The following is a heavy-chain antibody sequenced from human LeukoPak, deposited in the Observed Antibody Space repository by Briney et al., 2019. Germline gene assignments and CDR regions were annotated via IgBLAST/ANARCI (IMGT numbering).Heavy chain of an antibody. CDR2: ISGGGATT. Sequence: GGSLRLSCVASGFSFSTNTMNWVRQAPGKGLEWVSAISGSGVSAISGGGATTDYADSVKGRFTISRDNSKNTLYLQMNSLRVEDTAVYYCARDPGGNQNGFDIWGQGTMVTVSS. V-gene: IGHV3-23*01. CDR3: ARDPGGNQNGFDI. D-gene: IGHD3-16*01. J-gene: IGHJ3*02. CDR1: GFSFSTNT.